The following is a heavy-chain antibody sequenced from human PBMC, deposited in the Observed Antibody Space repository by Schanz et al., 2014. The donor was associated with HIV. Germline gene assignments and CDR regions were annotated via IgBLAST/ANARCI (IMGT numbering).Heavy chain of an antibody. Sequence: QLLESGGGLVQPGGLLRLSCAASGLTFSDYAMTWVRQGAGKGLEWVSAISATGGSTYYADSVKGRFTISRDNSKNTLYLQMNSLRPEDTAVYYCAKDKSRHTYSSSSIFDPWGQGTLVTVSS. CDR1: GLTFSDYA. CDR2: ISATGGST. D-gene: IGHD6-13*01. J-gene: IGHJ5*02. V-gene: IGHV3-23*01. CDR3: AKDKSRHTYSSSSIFDP.